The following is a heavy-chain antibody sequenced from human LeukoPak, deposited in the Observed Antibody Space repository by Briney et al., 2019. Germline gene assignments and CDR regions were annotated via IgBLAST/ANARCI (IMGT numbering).Heavy chain of an antibody. CDR3: ARDGLGLLEFGY. CDR1: GFTFSSHS. J-gene: IGHJ4*02. V-gene: IGHV3-21*01. Sequence: GGSLRLSCAASGFTFSSHSMNWVRQAPGKGLEWVSSISSSSSYIYYADSVKGRFTISRDNAKNSLYLQMNSLRAEDTAVYYCARDGLGLLEFGYWGQGTLVTVSS. CDR2: ISSSSSYI. D-gene: IGHD3-22*01.